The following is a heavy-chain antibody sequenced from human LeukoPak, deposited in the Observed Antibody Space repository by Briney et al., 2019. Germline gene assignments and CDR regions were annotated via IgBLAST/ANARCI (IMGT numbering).Heavy chain of an antibody. J-gene: IGHJ3*01. CDR3: AREYSSSSGRRAFDF. CDR1: GFTISSYY. CDR2: IYYSGST. Sequence: SETLSLTCTASGFTISSYYLNWIRQPPGKGLEWIGYIYYSGSTNYNPSLMSRVTTLVDTSKNQFSLRLSSVTAADTAVYYCAREYSSSSGRRAFDFWGQGTMVTVSS. V-gene: IGHV4-59*08. D-gene: IGHD6-6*01.